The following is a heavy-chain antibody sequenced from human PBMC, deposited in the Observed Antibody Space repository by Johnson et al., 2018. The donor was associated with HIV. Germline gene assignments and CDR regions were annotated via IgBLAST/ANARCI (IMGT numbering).Heavy chain of an antibody. V-gene: IGHV3-66*01. D-gene: IGHD6-6*01. J-gene: IGHJ3*02. CDR2: IYSGGST. CDR1: GFTFSSYA. CDR3: ARGGQLVAFDI. Sequence: MQLVESGGGVVQPGRSLRLSCAASGFTFSSYAMHWVRQAPGKGLEWVSVIYSGGSTYYADSVKGRFTISRDNSKNTLYLQMNSLRAEDTAVYYCARGGQLVAFDIWGQGTIVTVSS.